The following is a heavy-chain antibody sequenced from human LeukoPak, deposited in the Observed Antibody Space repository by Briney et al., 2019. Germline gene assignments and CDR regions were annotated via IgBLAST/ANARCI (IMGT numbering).Heavy chain of an antibody. CDR2: ISGSGGST. V-gene: IGHV3-23*01. Sequence: GGSLRLSCAASGFTFSSYAMSWVRQAPGKGLEWVSAISGSGGSTYYADSVKGRFTISRDNSKNTLYLQMNSLRAEDTAVYYCARYYSSSWYVPRGFDYWGQGTLVTVSS. CDR3: ARYYSSSWYVPRGFDY. D-gene: IGHD6-13*01. J-gene: IGHJ4*02. CDR1: GFTFSSYA.